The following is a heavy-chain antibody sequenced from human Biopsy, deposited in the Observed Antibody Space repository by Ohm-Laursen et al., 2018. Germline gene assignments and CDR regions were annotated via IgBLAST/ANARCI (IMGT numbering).Heavy chain of an antibody. CDR1: GGSISNNNYY. V-gene: IGHV4-39*01. CDR3: ARDYDTSGYYYVS. CDR2: IFYRGST. D-gene: IGHD3-22*01. J-gene: IGHJ5*02. Sequence: SETLSLTCTVSGGSISNNNYYWGWIRQPPGKGLEWIGSIFYRGSTRYKPSLKSRVNISVDTSKNQLSLELNSVTAADTAVYYCARDYDTSGYYYVSWGQGTLVTVSS.